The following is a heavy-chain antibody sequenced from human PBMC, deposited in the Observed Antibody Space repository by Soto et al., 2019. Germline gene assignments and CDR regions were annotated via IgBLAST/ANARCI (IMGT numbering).Heavy chain of an antibody. CDR3: AKGPYQLPSSYFDY. Sequence: GSLRLSCAASGFTFSSYAMRWVRQAPGKGLEWGSAISGSGGSTYYADSVKGRFTISRDNSKNTLYLQMNSLRAEDTAVYYCAKGPYQLPSSYFDYWGQGTLVTVSS. CDR1: GFTFSSYA. V-gene: IGHV3-23*01. CDR2: ISGSGGST. D-gene: IGHD2-2*01. J-gene: IGHJ4*02.